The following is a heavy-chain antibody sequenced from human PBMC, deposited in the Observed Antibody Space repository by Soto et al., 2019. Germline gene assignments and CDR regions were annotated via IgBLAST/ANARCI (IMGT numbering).Heavy chain of an antibody. J-gene: IGHJ3*02. CDR2: IKQDGSEK. Sequence: QPGGSLRLSCAASGFSFSNYWMSWVRQAPGKGLEWVANIKQDGSEKYYVDSVKGRFTISRDNPKNSLYLQMNSLRAEDTAVYYCARVESSSWFLDAFDIWGQGTKVTVSS. V-gene: IGHV3-7*01. D-gene: IGHD6-13*01. CDR3: ARVESSSWFLDAFDI. CDR1: GFSFSNYW.